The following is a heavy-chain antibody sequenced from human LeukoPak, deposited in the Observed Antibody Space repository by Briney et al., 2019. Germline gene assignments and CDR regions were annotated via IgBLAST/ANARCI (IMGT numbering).Heavy chain of an antibody. CDR2: VSYDGSDN. Sequence: PGRSLRLSCAASGFTFSSYGMNWVRQAPGKGLERVGIVSYDGSDNYYADSVKGRFTISRDNSKNTVYLKMNSLRAEDTAVYFCAKGRPPQQDRGYAAFDIWGQGTMVTVSS. CDR3: AKGRPPQQDRGYAAFDI. J-gene: IGHJ3*02. CDR1: GFTFSSYG. V-gene: IGHV3-30*18. D-gene: IGHD3-22*01.